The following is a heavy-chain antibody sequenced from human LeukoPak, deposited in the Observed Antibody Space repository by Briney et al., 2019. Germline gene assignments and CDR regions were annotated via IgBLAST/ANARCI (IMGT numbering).Heavy chain of an antibody. J-gene: IGHJ1*01. Sequence: GGSLRLSCAASGFTFSNYNMNWVRQAPGKGLEWISYIGSSSSIIYYADSVKGRFTVSRDNAKNSLYLQMKSLRAEDTAVYYCARQEGYCSGGSCYQNFQHWGQGTLVTVSS. V-gene: IGHV3-48*04. CDR1: GFTFSNYN. CDR3: ARQEGYCSGGSCYQNFQH. CDR2: IGSSSSII. D-gene: IGHD2-15*01.